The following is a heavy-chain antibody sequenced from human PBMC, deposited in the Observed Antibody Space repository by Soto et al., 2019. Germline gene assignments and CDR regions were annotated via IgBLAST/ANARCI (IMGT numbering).Heavy chain of an antibody. V-gene: IGHV4-39*01. CDR2: IYYSGST. Sequence: QLQLQESGPGLVKPSETLSLTCTVSGGSISSSSYYWGWIRQPPGKGLEWIGSIYYSGSTYYNPSLKTRVTISVDTSKNQCSLKLSSVTAADTAVYYCARLTVHSGSYLYYWGQGTLVTVSS. D-gene: IGHD1-26*01. CDR3: ARLTVHSGSYLYY. CDR1: GGSISSSSYY. J-gene: IGHJ4*02.